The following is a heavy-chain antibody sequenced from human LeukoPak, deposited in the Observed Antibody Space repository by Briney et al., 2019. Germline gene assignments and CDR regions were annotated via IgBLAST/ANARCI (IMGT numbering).Heavy chain of an antibody. CDR2: ISAHNGNT. V-gene: IGHV1-18*01. D-gene: IGHD3-9*01. CDR3: ARDRSQGYFDWLLSNTNAFDI. J-gene: IGHJ3*02. Sequence: GASVKVSCKASGYTFTSYGISWVRQAPGQGLEWMGWISAHNGNTNYAQKLQGRVTMTTDTSTSTAYMELRSLRSDDTAVYYCARDRSQGYFDWLLSNTNAFDIWGQGTMVTVSS. CDR1: GYTFTSYG.